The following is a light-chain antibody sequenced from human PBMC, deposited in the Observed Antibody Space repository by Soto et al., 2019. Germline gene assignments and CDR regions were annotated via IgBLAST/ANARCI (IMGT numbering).Light chain of an antibody. Sequence: QSALTQPASVSGSPGQSITISCTGTSSDVGSYNLVSWYRQYPGKAPRLMIHEVSQRPSGVSDRLSGSKSGNTASLTISGLRAEDEADYYCCSYASPSTYVLFGGGTKLTVL. CDR1: SSDVGSYNL. V-gene: IGLV2-23*02. CDR3: CSYASPSTYVL. J-gene: IGLJ2*01. CDR2: EVS.